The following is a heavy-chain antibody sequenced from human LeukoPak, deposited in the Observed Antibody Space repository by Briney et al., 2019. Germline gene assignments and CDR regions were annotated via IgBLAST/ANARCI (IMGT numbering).Heavy chain of an antibody. CDR3: AKVTTTVTTLYYYYYGMDV. CDR1: GFTFSSYA. Sequence: PGGSLRLSCAASGFTFSSYAMSWVRQAPGEGLEWVSAISGSGDSTYYGDSVKGRFTISRDNSKNTLYLQMNSLRAEDTAVYYCAKVTTTVTTLYYYYYGMDVWGQGTTVTVSS. CDR2: ISGSGDST. J-gene: IGHJ6*02. V-gene: IGHV3-23*01. D-gene: IGHD4-11*01.